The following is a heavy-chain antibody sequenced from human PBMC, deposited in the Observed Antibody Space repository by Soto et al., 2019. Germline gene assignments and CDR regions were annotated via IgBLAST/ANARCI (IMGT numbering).Heavy chain of an antibody. CDR1: GFTFSSYA. Sequence: EVQLLESGGGLVQPGGSLRLSCAASGFTFSSYAMSWVRQAPGKGLEWVSAISGSGGSTYYADSVKGRFTISRDNSKNTLYLQMNSLRAEDTAVYYCAKDLYYYDSSGYPPNLDYWGQGTLVTVSS. CDR2: ISGSGGST. V-gene: IGHV3-23*01. D-gene: IGHD3-22*01. J-gene: IGHJ4*02. CDR3: AKDLYYYDSSGYPPNLDY.